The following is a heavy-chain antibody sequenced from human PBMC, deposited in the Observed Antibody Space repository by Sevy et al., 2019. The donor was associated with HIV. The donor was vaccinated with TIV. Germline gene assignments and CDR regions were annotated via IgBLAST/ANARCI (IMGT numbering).Heavy chain of an antibody. D-gene: IGHD3-3*01. V-gene: IGHV1-8*01. CDR2: MNPNNGNT. J-gene: IGHJ6*02. CDR1: GYSFTNFD. Sequence: ASVKVSCKAAGYSFTNFDINWVRQATGQGLEWMGWMNPNNGNTHYAQKFQGRVTMTRSSSANTAYMELSSLTSEDTAIYYCARARLDYEFSSGSYFSRAPWGYKYYAMDVWGQWTTVTVSS. CDR3: ARARLDYEFSSGSYFSRAPWGYKYYAMDV.